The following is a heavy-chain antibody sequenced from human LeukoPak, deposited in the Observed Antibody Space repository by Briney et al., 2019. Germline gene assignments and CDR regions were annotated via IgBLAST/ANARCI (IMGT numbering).Heavy chain of an antibody. CDR3: ARVYPFFSSAYGRTGCLDN. D-gene: IGHD3-22*01. CDR2: ISYDGSNK. V-gene: IGHV3-30*03. CDR1: GFTFSSYG. J-gene: IGHJ4*02. Sequence: GGSLRLSCAASGFTFSSYGMHWVRQAPGKGLEWVAVISYDGSNKYYADSVKGRFTISRDNAKNSLYLQMNSLRVEDTAVYYCARVYPFFSSAYGRTGCLDNWGQGTLVTVSS.